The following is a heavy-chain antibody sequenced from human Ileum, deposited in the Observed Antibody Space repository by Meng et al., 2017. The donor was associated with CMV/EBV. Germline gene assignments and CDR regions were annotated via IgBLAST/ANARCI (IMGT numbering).Heavy chain of an antibody. CDR2: IYTSGTT. Sequence: QVHLQKSGPGLVKTSETLSLTCYVSGGSISNYYWSWIRQPAGKGLEWIAHIYTSGTTNYNPSLKSRVTMSVDTSRNQFSLKLTSVTAADTAVYYCARNYGSGNWNFFHYWGQGTLVTVSS. CDR1: GGSISNYY. D-gene: IGHD3-10*01. J-gene: IGHJ4*02. CDR3: ARNYGSGNWNFFHY. V-gene: IGHV4-4*07.